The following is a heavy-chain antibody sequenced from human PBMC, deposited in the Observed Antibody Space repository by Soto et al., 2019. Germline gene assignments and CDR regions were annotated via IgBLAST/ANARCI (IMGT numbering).Heavy chain of an antibody. J-gene: IGHJ5*02. V-gene: IGHV1-3*01. Sequence: QVQLVQSGAEVKKPGASVKVSCKASGYTFTSYAMHWVRQAPGQRLEWMGWINAGNGNTKYSQKFQGRVTITRDTAASTAYMELSSLRSEDTAVYYCARSSSANWFDPWGQGTLVTVSS. CDR3: ARSSSANWFDP. CDR2: INAGNGNT. CDR1: GYTFTSYA. D-gene: IGHD6-6*01.